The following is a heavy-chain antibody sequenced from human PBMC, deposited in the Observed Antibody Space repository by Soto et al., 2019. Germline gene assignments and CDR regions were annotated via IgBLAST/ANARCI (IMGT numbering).Heavy chain of an antibody. CDR3: ARSPPGGYHYYYGMDV. D-gene: IGHD3-22*01. V-gene: IGHV3-13*04. J-gene: IGHJ6*04. CDR1: GFTFSSYD. CDR2: IGIAGET. Sequence: EVQLVESGGGLVQPGGSLRLSCAASGFTFSSYDMQWVRQATGKGLEWVSAIGIAGETYYPGSVKGRFTISRENAKNSLYLQMNSLRAGDTAVYYCARSPPGGYHYYYGMDVWGKGTTVTVSS.